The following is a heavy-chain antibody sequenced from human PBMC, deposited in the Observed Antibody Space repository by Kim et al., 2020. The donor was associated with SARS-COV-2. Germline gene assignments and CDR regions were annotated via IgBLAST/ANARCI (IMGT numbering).Heavy chain of an antibody. J-gene: IGHJ5*02. Sequence: GGSLRLSCAASGFTFSSYAMSWVRQAPGKGLEWVSAISGSGGSTYYADSVKGRFTISRDNSKNTLYLQMNSLRAEDTAVYYCAKDGKGHPGGDQPRNWFDPWGQGTLVTVSS. V-gene: IGHV3-23*01. CDR3: AKDGKGHPGGDQPRNWFDP. CDR2: ISGSGGST. D-gene: IGHD2-2*01. CDR1: GFTFSSYA.